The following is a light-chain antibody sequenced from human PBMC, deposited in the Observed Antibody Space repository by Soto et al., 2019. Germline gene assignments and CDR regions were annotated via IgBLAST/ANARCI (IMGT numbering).Light chain of an antibody. J-gene: IGKJ2*01. V-gene: IGKV1-12*01. CDR3: QQSNSFPFT. CDR1: QGISNW. Sequence: DIQMTQSPSSVSASVGDRVTITCRASQGISNWLAWYQQKPGKAPNLLIYGASNLQSGVPSRFSGSGSGTDFTLTISSLRPEDFATYYCQQSNSFPFTFGQGTRLDIK. CDR2: GAS.